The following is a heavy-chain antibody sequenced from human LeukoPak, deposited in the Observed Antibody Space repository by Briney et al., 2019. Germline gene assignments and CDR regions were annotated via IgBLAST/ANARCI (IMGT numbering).Heavy chain of an antibody. Sequence: SETLSLTCTVSGGSISSYYWSWIRQPPGKGLEWIGYIYYSGSTNYNPSLKSRVTISVDTSKNQFSLKLSSVTAADTAVYYCARGRRFGTFFDYWGQGTLVTVSS. V-gene: IGHV4-59*12. CDR3: ARGRRFGTFFDY. J-gene: IGHJ4*02. CDR1: GGSISSYY. D-gene: IGHD3-10*01. CDR2: IYYSGST.